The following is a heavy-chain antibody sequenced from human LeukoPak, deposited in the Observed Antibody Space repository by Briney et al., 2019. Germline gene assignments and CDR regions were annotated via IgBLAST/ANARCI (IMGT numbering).Heavy chain of an antibody. J-gene: IGHJ6*02. V-gene: IGHV3-7*01. CDR2: IKQDGSEK. CDR1: GFTFSSYW. D-gene: IGHD7-27*01. Sequence: GGSLRLSCAASGFTFSSYWMSWVRQAPGKGLEWVANIKQDGSEKYYVDSVKGRFTISRDNAKNSLYLQMNSLRAEDTAVYYCARDLGGLGIPYYYHYYGMDVWGQGTTVTVSS. CDR3: ARDLGGLGIPYYYHYYGMDV.